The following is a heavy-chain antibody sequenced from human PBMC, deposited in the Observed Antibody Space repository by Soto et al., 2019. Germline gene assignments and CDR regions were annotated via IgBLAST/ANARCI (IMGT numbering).Heavy chain of an antibody. J-gene: IGHJ3*02. CDR1: GFTFSSYS. CDR2: ISSSSSYI. D-gene: IGHD6-6*01. CDR3: VRIQLGYDAFDI. V-gene: IGHV3-21*01. Sequence: PGGSLRLSCAASGFTFSSYSMNWVRQAPGKGLEWVSSISSSSSYIYYADSVKGRFTISRGNAKNSLYLQMNSLRAEDTAVYYCVRIQLGYDAFDIWGQGTMVTVSS.